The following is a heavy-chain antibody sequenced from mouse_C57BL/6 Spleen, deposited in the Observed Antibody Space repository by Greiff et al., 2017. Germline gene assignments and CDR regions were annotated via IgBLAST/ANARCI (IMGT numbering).Heavy chain of an antibody. CDR1: GFTFSSYT. CDR2: LSGGGGNT. D-gene: IGHD1-1*01. Sequence: EVKVVESGGGLVKPGGSLKLSCAASGFTFSSYTMSWVRQTPEKRLEWVATLSGGGGNTYYPDSVKGRFTISRDNAKNTLYLQMSSLRSEDTALYYCATPYYYGSSHWSFDVWGTGTTVTVSS. CDR3: ATPYYYGSSHWSFDV. V-gene: IGHV5-9*01. J-gene: IGHJ1*03.